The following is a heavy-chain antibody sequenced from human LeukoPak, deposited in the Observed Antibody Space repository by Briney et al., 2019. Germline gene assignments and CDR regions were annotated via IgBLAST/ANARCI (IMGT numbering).Heavy chain of an antibody. J-gene: IGHJ3*02. V-gene: IGHV4-31*03. Sequence: NASETLSLTCTVSGGSISSGGYYWSWIRQHPGKDLEWIGYIYYSGSTYYNPSLKSRVTISVDTSKNQFSLKLRSVTAADTAVYYCARDWQENYERVDAFDIRGQGTMVTVSS. D-gene: IGHD1-7*01. CDR1: GGSISSGGYY. CDR2: IYYSGST. CDR3: ARDWQENYERVDAFDI.